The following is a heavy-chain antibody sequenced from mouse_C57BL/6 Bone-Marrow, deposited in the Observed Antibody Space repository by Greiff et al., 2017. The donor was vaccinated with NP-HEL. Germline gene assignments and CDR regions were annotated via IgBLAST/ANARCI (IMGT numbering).Heavy chain of an antibody. D-gene: IGHD2-3*01. J-gene: IGHJ3*01. CDR3: AKDDGYSSY. V-gene: IGHV1-61*01. CDR1: GYTFTSYW. CDR2: IYPSGSAT. Sequence: QVQLQQPGAELVRPGSSVKLSCKASGYTFTSYWMDWVKQRPGQGLEWIGNIYPSGSATYYNQKFKDKATLTVDKSSSTAYMQLSSLTSEDSAVYYCAKDDGYSSYWGQGTLVTVSA.